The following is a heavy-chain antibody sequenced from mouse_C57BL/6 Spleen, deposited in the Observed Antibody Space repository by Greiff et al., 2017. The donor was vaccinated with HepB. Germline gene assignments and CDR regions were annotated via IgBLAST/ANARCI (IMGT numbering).Heavy chain of an antibody. CDR2: IDPSDSYT. V-gene: IGHV1-69*01. J-gene: IGHJ2*01. CDR3: ARGDSSGLY. Sequence: QVQLQQPGAELVMPGASVKLSCKASGYTFTSYWMHWVKQRPGQGLEWIGEIDPSDSYTNYNQKFKGKSTLTVDKSSSTAYMQLSSLTSEDSAVYYCARGDSSGLYWGQGTTLTVSS. CDR1: GYTFTSYW. D-gene: IGHD3-2*02.